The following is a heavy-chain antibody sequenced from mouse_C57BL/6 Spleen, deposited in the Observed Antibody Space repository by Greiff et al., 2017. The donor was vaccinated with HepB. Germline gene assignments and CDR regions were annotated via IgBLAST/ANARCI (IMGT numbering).Heavy chain of an antibody. CDR2: IDPSDSYT. V-gene: IGHV1-69*01. D-gene: IGHD2-1*01. CDR3: ARYGNYEAWFAY. CDR1: GYTFTSYW. J-gene: IGHJ3*01. Sequence: QVQLQQPGAELVMPGASVKLSCKASGYTFTSYWMHWVKQRPGQGLEWIGEIDPSDSYTNYNQKFKGKSTLTVDKSSSTAYMQLSSLTSEDSAVYYCARYGNYEAWFAYWGQGTLVTVSA.